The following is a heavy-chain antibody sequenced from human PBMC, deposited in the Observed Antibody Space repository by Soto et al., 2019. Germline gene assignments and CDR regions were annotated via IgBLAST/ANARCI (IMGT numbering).Heavy chain of an antibody. J-gene: IGHJ5*02. D-gene: IGHD2-21*01. CDR1: GGSISSGGYY. CDR2: IYYSGST. Sequence: PSETLSLTCTVSGGSISSGGYYWSWIRQHPGKGLEWIGYIYYSGSTYYNPSLKSRVTISVDTSKNQFSLKLSSVTAADTAVYYCASYSVPKRVRFDPWRQGTLVTVSS. CDR3: ASYSVPKRVRFDP. V-gene: IGHV4-31*03.